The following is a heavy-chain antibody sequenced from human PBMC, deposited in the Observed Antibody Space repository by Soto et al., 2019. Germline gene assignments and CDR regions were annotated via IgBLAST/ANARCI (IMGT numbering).Heavy chain of an antibody. V-gene: IGHV1-2*02. CDR2: INAHSGGT. Sequence: ASVKVSCKASGFSFTGYYIHWLRQAPGQGLEWMGWINAHSGGTEYAQKFQGRVTLTRDTSIATAYLTPTSLTSDDTAVFYCARHRARNWFDPWGQGTLVTVSS. CDR3: ARHRARNWFDP. J-gene: IGHJ5*02. CDR1: GFSFTGYY. D-gene: IGHD6-6*01.